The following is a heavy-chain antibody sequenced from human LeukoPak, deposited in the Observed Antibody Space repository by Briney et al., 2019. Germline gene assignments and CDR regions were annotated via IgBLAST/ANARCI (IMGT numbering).Heavy chain of an antibody. V-gene: IGHV4-61*02. Sequence: KPSETLSLTCTVSGDSITSGTYYWTWIRQPAGKGLEWIGRIYTSGSTNYNPSLKSRVTMSVDTSKNQFSLKLSSVTAADTAVYYCARDHGYSGYDYVDYLDYYYYYMDVWGKGTTVTISS. CDR1: GDSITSGTYY. CDR3: ARDHGYSGYDYVDYLDYYYYYMDV. J-gene: IGHJ6*03. D-gene: IGHD5-12*01. CDR2: IYTSGST.